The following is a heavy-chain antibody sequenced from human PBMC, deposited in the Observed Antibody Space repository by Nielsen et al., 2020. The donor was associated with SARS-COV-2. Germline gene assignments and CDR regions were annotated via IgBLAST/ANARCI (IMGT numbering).Heavy chain of an antibody. CDR1: GGTSSSYA. V-gene: IGHV1-69*13. J-gene: IGHJ4*02. D-gene: IGHD6-19*01. CDR2: IIPIFGTA. Sequence: SVKVSCKASGGTSSSYAISWVRQAPGQGLEWMGGIIPIFGTANYAQKFQGRVTITADESTSTAYMELSSLRSEDTAVYYCARGGYPAVAPRDWGQGTLVTVSS. CDR3: ARGGYPAVAPRD.